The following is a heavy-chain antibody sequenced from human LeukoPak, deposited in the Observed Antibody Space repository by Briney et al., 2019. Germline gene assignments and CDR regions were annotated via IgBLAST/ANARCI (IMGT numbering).Heavy chain of an antibody. D-gene: IGHD1-14*01. J-gene: IGHJ4*02. CDR2: IYPGDSDT. CDR3: ARQEPRGYFDY. Sequence: GESLKLSCKGSGDSFTSYAIGCMHQMPGKGIEWMGIIYPGDSDTRYSPSFQGQVTISVDKSINTAYLQWSSLKASDTAMYYCARQEPRGYFDYWGQGNLVTVSS. CDR1: GDSFTSYA. V-gene: IGHV5-51*07.